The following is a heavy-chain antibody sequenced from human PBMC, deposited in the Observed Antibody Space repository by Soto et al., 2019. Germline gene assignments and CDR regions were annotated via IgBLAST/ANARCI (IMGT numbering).Heavy chain of an antibody. CDR1: GGSFSGYY. J-gene: IGHJ4*02. CDR3: ARGSKGVPVLRNPGVDGFDY. Sequence: SETLSLTCAVYGGSFSGYYWSWIRQPPGKGLEWIGEINHSGSTNYNPSLKSRVTISVDTSKNQFSLKLSSVTAADTAVYYCARGSKGVPVLRNPGVDGFDYWGQGTLVTVSS. D-gene: IGHD1-1*01. V-gene: IGHV4-34*01. CDR2: INHSGST.